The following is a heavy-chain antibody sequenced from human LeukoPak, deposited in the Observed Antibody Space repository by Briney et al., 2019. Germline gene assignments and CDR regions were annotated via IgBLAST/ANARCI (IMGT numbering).Heavy chain of an antibody. V-gene: IGHV1-18*01. CDR3: ARVYYSSPRAWFDY. CDR2: ISAYNGNT. Sequence: ASVKVSCKASGYTFTSYGISWVRQAPAQGLEWMGWISAYNGNTNYAQKLQGRVTMTRDMSTSTVYMELSSLRSEDSAVYYCARVYYSSPRAWFDYWGQGTLVTVSS. D-gene: IGHD6-13*01. J-gene: IGHJ5*01. CDR1: GYTFTSYG.